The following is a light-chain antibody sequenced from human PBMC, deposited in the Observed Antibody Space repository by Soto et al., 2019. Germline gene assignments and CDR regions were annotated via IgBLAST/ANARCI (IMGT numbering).Light chain of an antibody. Sequence: DIQMTQSPSSLSASVGDRVTVTCRASQSISSYLNWYQQKPGKAPKLLIYAASSLQSGVPSRFSGSGSGTDFTLTISSLQPEDFATYYCQQSYSTPQVTFGGGTKVEI. CDR1: QSISSY. CDR3: QQSYSTPQVT. CDR2: AAS. V-gene: IGKV1-39*01. J-gene: IGKJ4*01.